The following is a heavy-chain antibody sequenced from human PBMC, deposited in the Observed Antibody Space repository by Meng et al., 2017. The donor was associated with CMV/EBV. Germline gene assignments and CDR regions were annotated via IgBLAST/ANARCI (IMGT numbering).Heavy chain of an antibody. CDR1: GFTFRTYS. D-gene: IGHD1-26*01. J-gene: IGHJ4*02. CDR3: ASGIVAATYFDY. Sequence: SCAASGFTFRTYSMHWVRQAPGKGLEWVAVISYDGSNKYYADSVKGRFTISRDNSENTLYLQMDSLRDEDTAVYYCASGIVAATYFDYWGQGALVTVSS. V-gene: IGHV3-30-3*01. CDR2: ISYDGSNK.